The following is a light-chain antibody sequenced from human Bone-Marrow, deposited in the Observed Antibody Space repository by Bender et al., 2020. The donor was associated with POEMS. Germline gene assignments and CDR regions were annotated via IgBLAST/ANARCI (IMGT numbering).Light chain of an antibody. V-gene: IGLV2-14*01. CDR2: DVS. CDR3: SSYTTSSIMV. CDR1: NSDVGGYNY. J-gene: IGLJ2*01. Sequence: QSALTQPASVSGSPGQSITISCTGTNSDVGGYNYVSWYQRHPGKAPKLMIYDVSNRPSGVSNRFSGSKSGNTASLTISGLQAEDEADYYCSSYTTSSIMVFGGGTKLTVL.